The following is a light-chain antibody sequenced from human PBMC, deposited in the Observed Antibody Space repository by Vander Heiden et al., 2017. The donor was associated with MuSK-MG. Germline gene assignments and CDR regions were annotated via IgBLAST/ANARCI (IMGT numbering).Light chain of an antibody. CDR2: DVN. CDR3: SSYTSSSTLGGV. V-gene: IGLV2-14*03. Sequence: QSALTQPVSVSGSPGQSITISCTGTSSDVGGYNYVSWYQQHPGKAPKLMIYDVNNRPSGVSNRFSGSKSGNTASLTISGLQAEDEADYYCSSYTSSSTLGGVFGGGTKLTVL. J-gene: IGLJ2*01. CDR1: SSDVGGYNY.